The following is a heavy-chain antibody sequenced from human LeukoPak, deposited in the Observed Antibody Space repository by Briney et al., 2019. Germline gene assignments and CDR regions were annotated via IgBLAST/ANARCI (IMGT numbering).Heavy chain of an antibody. V-gene: IGHV3-21*01. CDR3: AREIGSDYYDSSGPFDY. CDR2: ISSSSSYI. D-gene: IGHD3-22*01. CDR1: GFTFSSYS. J-gene: IGHJ4*02. Sequence: GGSLRLSCEASGFTFSSYSMNWVRQAPGKGLEWVSSISSSSSYIYYADSVKGRFTISRDNAKNSLYLQMNSLRAEDTAVYYCAREIGSDYYDSSGPFDYWGQGTLVTVSS.